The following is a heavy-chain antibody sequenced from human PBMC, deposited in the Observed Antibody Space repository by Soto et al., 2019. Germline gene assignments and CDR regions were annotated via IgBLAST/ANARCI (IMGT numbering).Heavy chain of an antibody. J-gene: IGHJ4*02. CDR3: PRDSRLRFPDY. V-gene: IGHV4-59*01. CDR2: IYYSGST. Sequence: DTLSLSCSIPRFSIDSEPWSWIRQPPGKGLEWIGYIYYSGSTNYNPSLKSRVTISVDTSKNQFSLKLNSVTAADTAVYYCPRDSRLRFPDYWGQGTLVTVS. CDR1: RFSIDSEP.